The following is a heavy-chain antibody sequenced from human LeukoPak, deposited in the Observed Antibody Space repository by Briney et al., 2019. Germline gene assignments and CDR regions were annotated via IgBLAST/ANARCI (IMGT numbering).Heavy chain of an antibody. J-gene: IGHJ4*02. V-gene: IGHV4-34*01. Sequence: SETLSLTCAVYGGSFSGYYWSWIRQPPGKGLEWIGEINHSGSTNYNPSLKSRVTISVDTSKNQFSLKLSSVTAADTAVYYCARGSRIYYDSSGCFGYWGQGTLVTVSS. CDR3: ARGSRIYYDSSGCFGY. CDR1: GGSFSGYY. D-gene: IGHD3-22*01. CDR2: INHSGST.